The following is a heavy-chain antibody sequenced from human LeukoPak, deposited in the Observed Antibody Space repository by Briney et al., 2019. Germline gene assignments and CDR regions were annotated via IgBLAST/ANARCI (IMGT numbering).Heavy chain of an antibody. Sequence: SETVSLICTVPGGSITSTSDSCGWIRQPPGKGLEWIGTISYTRSTSYSPSLRSRVTVPINTSKNQFSLNLTSVTAADTAIYYCARDNTGYSPNWFDPWGQGTLVTVSS. CDR3: ARDNTGYSPNWFDP. D-gene: IGHD2-15*01. CDR1: GGSITSTSDS. V-gene: IGHV4-39*07. J-gene: IGHJ5*02. CDR2: ISYTRST.